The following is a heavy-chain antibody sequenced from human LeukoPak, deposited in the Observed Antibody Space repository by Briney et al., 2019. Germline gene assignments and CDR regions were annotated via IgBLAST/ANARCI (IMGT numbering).Heavy chain of an antibody. V-gene: IGHV3-11*04. Sequence: AGSLRLSCAASGFTLSDYSMTWIRQAPGKGLEWVSYMSRSGSSMYYAVSVKGRFTISRDNAKNSVYLQMNSLGAEDTAVYYCARGLIDTGTTFDYWGQGTLVTVSS. J-gene: IGHJ4*02. CDR2: MSRSGSSM. CDR3: ARGLIDTGTTFDY. CDR1: GFTLSDYS. D-gene: IGHD1-7*01.